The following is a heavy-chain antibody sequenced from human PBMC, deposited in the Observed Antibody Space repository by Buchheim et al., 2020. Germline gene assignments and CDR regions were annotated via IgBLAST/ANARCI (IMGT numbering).Heavy chain of an antibody. D-gene: IGHD4-11*01. Sequence: VQLVESGGGLVQPGGSLRLSCAASGFTFSSYGMHWVRQAPGKGLEWVAVIWYDGSNKYYADSVKGRFTISRDNSKNTLYLQMNSLRAEDTAVYYCARGTTVTTPYYYGMDVWGQGTT. CDR1: GFTFSSYG. CDR2: IWYDGSNK. V-gene: IGHV3-33*01. J-gene: IGHJ6*02. CDR3: ARGTTVTTPYYYGMDV.